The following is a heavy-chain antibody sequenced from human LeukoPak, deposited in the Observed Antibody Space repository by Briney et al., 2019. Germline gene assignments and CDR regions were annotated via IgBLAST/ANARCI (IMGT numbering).Heavy chain of an antibody. CDR2: IKRRSDGGTP. CDR3: TTDVLYDSSGYYFFDY. J-gene: IGHJ4*02. CDR1: GFSFNDAW. D-gene: IGHD3-22*01. V-gene: IGHV3-15*07. Sequence: GGSLRLSCAASGFSFNDAWMNWVRQAPGKGLEWVGRIKRRSDGGTPDYAAPVQGRFTISRDESKNTLYLQMNSLKTGDTAVYYCTTDVLYDSSGYYFFDYWGQGTLVTVSS.